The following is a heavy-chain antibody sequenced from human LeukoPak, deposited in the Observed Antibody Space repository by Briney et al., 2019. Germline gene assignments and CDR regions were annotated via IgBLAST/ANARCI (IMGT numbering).Heavy chain of an antibody. V-gene: IGHV4-59*01. D-gene: IGHD3-22*01. CDR2: IYYSGST. J-gene: IGHJ4*02. CDR3: ARGVSYYYDSSGHNLDY. CDR1: GGSISSYY. Sequence: PSETLSLTCTVSGGSISSYYWSWIRQPPGKGLEWIGYIYYSGSTNYNPSLKSRVTISVDTSKNQFSLKLSSVTAADTAVYYCARGVSYYYDSSGHNLDYWGQGTLVTVSS.